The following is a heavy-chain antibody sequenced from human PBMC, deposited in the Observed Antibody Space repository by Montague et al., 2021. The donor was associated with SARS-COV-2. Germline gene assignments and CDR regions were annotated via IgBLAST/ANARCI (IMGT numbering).Heavy chain of an antibody. CDR2: IYFSGGT. Sequence: SETLSLTCTVSGGSISSSNYFWGWIRQPPGKGLEWIGSIYFSGGTYYNPSLKSRVTISVDTSKNQFSLKLTSVTAADTAVYCCARGVGKGLPGYETDGGFDNWGQGTLVTVSS. D-gene: IGHD4-23*01. V-gene: IGHV4-39*07. CDR3: ARGVGKGLPGYETDGGFDN. CDR1: GGSISSSNYF. J-gene: IGHJ4*02.